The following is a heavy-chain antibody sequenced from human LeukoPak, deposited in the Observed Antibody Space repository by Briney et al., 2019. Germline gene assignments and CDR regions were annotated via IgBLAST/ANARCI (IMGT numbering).Heavy chain of an antibody. Sequence: PGGSLRLSCAASGFTFDDYAMHWVRQAPGKGLEWVSGISWNSGSIGYADSVKGRFTISRDNAKNSLYLQMNSLRAEDTAVYYCARDFVGTTTVYYYMDVWGKGTTVTVSS. CDR3: ARDFVGTTTVYYYMDV. CDR1: GFTFDDYA. V-gene: IGHV3-9*01. J-gene: IGHJ6*03. CDR2: ISWNSGSI. D-gene: IGHD1-1*01.